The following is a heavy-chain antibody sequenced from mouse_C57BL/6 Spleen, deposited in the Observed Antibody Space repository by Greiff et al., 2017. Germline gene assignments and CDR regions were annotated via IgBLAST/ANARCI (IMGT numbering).Heavy chain of an antibody. Sequence: EVQLQQSGPVLVKPGASVKMSCKASGYTFTDYYMNWVKQSHGKSLEWIGVINPYNGGTSYNQKFKGKATLTVDKSSSTAYMELNSLTSEDSAVYYCARSNSNYVYFDVWGTGTTVTVSS. CDR3: ARSNSNYVYFDV. CDR1: GYTFTDYY. D-gene: IGHD2-5*01. J-gene: IGHJ1*03. CDR2: INPYNGGT. V-gene: IGHV1-19*01.